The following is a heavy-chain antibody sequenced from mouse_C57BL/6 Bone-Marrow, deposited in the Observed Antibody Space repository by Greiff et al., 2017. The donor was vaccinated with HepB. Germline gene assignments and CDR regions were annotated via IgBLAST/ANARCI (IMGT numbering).Heavy chain of an antibody. Sequence: EVQLQESGPGLVKPSQSLSLTCSVTGYSITSGYYWNWIRQFPGNKLEWMGYISYDGSNNYNPSLKNRISITRDTSKNQFFLKLNSVTTEDTATYYCAKCYYSNFWFAYWGQGTLVTVSA. CDR1: GYSITSGYY. V-gene: IGHV3-6*01. CDR3: AKCYYSNFWFAY. J-gene: IGHJ3*01. CDR2: ISYDGSN. D-gene: IGHD2-5*01.